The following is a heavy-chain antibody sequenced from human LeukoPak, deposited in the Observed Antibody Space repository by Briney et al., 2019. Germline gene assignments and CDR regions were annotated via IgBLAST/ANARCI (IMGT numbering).Heavy chain of an antibody. J-gene: IGHJ4*02. V-gene: IGHV4-39*01. D-gene: IGHD2/OR15-2a*01. CDR1: GDSISSSVFY. Sequence: PSETLSLTCTVSGDSISSSVFYWGWIRQPPGKGPEWIGTIHDTANTYYNPSLKSRVSISVDTSKSEFSLRLRTVTAADAAVYYCGRHQGSSTYLPFDYWGQGTLVTVSS. CDR2: IHDTANT. CDR3: GRHQGSSTYLPFDY.